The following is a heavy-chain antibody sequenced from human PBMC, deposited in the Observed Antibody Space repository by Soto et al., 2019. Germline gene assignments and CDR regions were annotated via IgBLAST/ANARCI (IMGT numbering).Heavy chain of an antibody. CDR3: ARHEDWAHYFDY. CDR1: GDSISGYS. V-gene: IGHV4-59*08. CDR2: VHYSGST. D-gene: IGHD2-15*01. J-gene: IGHJ4*02. Sequence: SETLSLTCIVSGDSISGYSWSWIRQSPGKGLAWIGYVHYSGSTNYNSSLKTRVTISVDRSKNQFSLSLISVTAADTAVYYCARHEDWAHYFDYWGQGILVTVSS.